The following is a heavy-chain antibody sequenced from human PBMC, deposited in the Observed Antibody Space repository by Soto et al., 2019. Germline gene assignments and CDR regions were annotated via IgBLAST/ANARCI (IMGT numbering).Heavy chain of an antibody. CDR1: GYSFTSYW. Sequence: GASLNISCKGSGYSFTSYWIGWVRQMPGKGLEWMGIIYPGDSDTRYSPSFQGQVTISADKSISTAYLQWSSLKASDTAMYYCAREYIKTTSHVYYYYLMDGWGQGTTVTVSS. D-gene: IGHD1-1*01. J-gene: IGHJ6*02. CDR3: AREYIKTTSHVYYYYLMDG. V-gene: IGHV5-51*01. CDR2: IYPGDSDT.